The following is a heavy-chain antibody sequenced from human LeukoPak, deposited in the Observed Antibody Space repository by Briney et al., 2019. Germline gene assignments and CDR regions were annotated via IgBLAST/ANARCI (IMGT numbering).Heavy chain of an antibody. CDR1: GGSISSYY. J-gene: IGHJ4*02. D-gene: IGHD3-3*01. Sequence: SETLSLTCTVSGGSISSYYWSWIRQPPGKGLEWIGSIYYSGSTYYNPSLKSRVTISVDTSKNQFSLKLTSVTAADTAVYYCARHLHYDFWSGYPYYFDYWGQGTLVTVSS. CDR2: IYYSGST. V-gene: IGHV4-39*01. CDR3: ARHLHYDFWSGYPYYFDY.